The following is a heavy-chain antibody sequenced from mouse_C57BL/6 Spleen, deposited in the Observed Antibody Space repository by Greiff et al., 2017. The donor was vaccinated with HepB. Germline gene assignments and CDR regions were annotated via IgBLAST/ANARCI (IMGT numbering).Heavy chain of an antibody. J-gene: IGHJ2*01. Sequence: QLQQSGAELVKAGASVQMSCKASGYTFTSYWMHWVKQRLGQGLEWFAETNPTNGRTYYNEKFKSKATLTVNKSSSTAYMLLSGPTFDDSAVYYCARIKKIVATYFDYWGQGTTLTVSS. CDR2: TNPTNGRT. CDR1: GYTFTSYW. CDR3: ARIKKIVATYFDY. D-gene: IGHD1-1*01. V-gene: IGHV1S81*02.